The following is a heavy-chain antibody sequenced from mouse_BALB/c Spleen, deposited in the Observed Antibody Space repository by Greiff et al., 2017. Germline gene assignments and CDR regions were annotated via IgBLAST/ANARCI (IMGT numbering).Heavy chain of an antibody. CDR2: IYPANGNT. CDR3: ARWGGYYAMDY. CDR1: GFNIKDTY. Sequence: VQLQQSGAELVKPGASVKLSCTASGFNIKDTYMHWVKQRPEQGLEWIGRIYPANGNTKYDPKFQGKATIPADPSSNPAYLQLSSLTSEDTAVYYCARWGGYYAMDYWGQGTSVTVSS. V-gene: IGHV14-3*02. J-gene: IGHJ4*01.